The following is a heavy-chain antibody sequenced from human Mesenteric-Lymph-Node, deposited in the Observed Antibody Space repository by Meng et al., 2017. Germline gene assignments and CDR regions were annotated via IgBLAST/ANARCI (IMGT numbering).Heavy chain of an antibody. CDR3: ARDRLGYYDSSGPVDY. D-gene: IGHD3-22*01. V-gene: IGHV1-2*06. CDR1: GYTFTGYY. Sequence: QGQLVQSGAEVKKPGASVKFSCKASGYTFTGYYMHWVRQAPGQGLEWMGRINPNTGGTDYAQKFQGRVTMTRDTSIRTDYMELSSLRSDDTAVYYCARDRLGYYDSSGPVDYWGQGTLVTVSS. J-gene: IGHJ4*02. CDR2: INPNTGGT.